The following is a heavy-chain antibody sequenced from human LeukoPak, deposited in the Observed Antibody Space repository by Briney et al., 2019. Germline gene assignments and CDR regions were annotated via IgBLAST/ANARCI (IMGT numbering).Heavy chain of an antibody. CDR2: ISSSSSYI. J-gene: IGHJ4*02. Sequence: PGGSLRLSCAASGFTFSSYSMNWVRQAPGKGLEWVSSISSSSSYIYYADSVKGRFTISRDNVKNSLYLQMNSLRAEDTAVYYCARDPGGFQLPYYFDYWGQGTLVTVSS. D-gene: IGHD2-2*01. CDR3: ARDPGGFQLPYYFDY. V-gene: IGHV3-21*01. CDR1: GFTFSSYS.